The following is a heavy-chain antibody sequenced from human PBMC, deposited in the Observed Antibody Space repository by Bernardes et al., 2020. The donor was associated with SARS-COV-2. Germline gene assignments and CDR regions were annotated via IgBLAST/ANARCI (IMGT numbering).Heavy chain of an antibody. Sequence: GGSLRLSCAASGFTFDDYAMHWVRQAPGKGLEWVSGISWNSGSIGYADSVKGRFTISRDNAKNSLYLQMNSLRAEDTALYYCASSSGWYNGATRSSDYWGQGTLVTVSS. CDR3: ASSSGWYNGATRSSDY. V-gene: IGHV3-9*01. CDR2: ISWNSGSI. CDR1: GFTFDDYA. J-gene: IGHJ4*02. D-gene: IGHD6-19*01.